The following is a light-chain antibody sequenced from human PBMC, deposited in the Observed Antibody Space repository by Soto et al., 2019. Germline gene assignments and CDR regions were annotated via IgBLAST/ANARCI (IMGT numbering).Light chain of an antibody. V-gene: IGLV2-11*01. CDR2: DVS. CDR1: SSDVGGYNY. J-gene: IGLJ1*01. Sequence: QSVLTQPRSVSGSPGQSVTISCTGTSSDVGGYNYVSWYQQHPGTAPKILIYDVSKRPTGVPDRFSGSKSGNTASLTISGLQAEDEADYYCCSYAGASTYVFGTGTKLTVL. CDR3: CSYAGASTYV.